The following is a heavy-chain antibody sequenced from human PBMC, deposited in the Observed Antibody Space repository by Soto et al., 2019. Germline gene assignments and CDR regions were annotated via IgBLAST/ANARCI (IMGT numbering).Heavy chain of an antibody. Sequence: QLLESGPGLVKPSETLSLTFTVSGGSISSSSYYWGWIRQPPGKGLEWIGSIYYSGSTYYNPSLKSRVTISVDTSKNQFSLKLSSVTAADTAVYYCARLFGYSSGWYDDRRYFQHWGQGTLVTVSS. V-gene: IGHV4-39*01. CDR1: GGSISSSSYY. J-gene: IGHJ1*01. D-gene: IGHD6-19*01. CDR2: IYYSGST. CDR3: ARLFGYSSGWYDDRRYFQH.